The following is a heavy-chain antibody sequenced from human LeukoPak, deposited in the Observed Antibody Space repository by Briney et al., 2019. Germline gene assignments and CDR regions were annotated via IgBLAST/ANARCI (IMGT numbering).Heavy chain of an antibody. V-gene: IGHV3-23*01. CDR1: GFTFSSYA. J-gene: IGHJ4*02. CDR2: INSAGST. Sequence: AGGSLRLSCAASGFTFSSYAMSWVRQAPGKGLEWVSAINSAGSTYYGDSVRGRFTISRDNSKNVLYLQMNSLRAEDTALYYCAKDQNTVATAPFDYWSQGTLVTVSS. D-gene: IGHD4-17*01. CDR3: AKDQNTVATAPFDY.